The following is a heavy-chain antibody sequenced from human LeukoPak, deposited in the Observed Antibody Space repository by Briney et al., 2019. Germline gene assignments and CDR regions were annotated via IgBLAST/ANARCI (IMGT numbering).Heavy chain of an antibody. D-gene: IGHD3/OR15-3a*01. J-gene: IGHJ4*02. CDR1: GYSFTSYW. V-gene: IGHV5-51*01. Sequence: GESLKISCKGSGYSFTSYWIGWVRQMPGKGLEWMGIIYPGDSDTRYSPSFQGQVTISAVKSISTAYLHWSNLKASDTAMYYCARLPERTGAFDYWGQGTLVTVSS. CDR2: IYPGDSDT. CDR3: ARLPERTGAFDY.